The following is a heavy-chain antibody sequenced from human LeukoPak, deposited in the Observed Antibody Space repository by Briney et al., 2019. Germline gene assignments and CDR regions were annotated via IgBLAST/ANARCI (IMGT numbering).Heavy chain of an antibody. J-gene: IGHJ4*02. CDR2: LNSDGTAT. Sequence: GGSLRLSCVASGFTFSSHLMHWVRHAPGKGLVWVSELNSDGTATGYADSVRGRFTISRDNAKNTLYLQMNSLRAEDTAVYYCARGIISAAGIEYWGQGTLVTVSS. CDR1: GFTFSSHL. V-gene: IGHV3-74*01. D-gene: IGHD6-13*01. CDR3: ARGIISAAGIEY.